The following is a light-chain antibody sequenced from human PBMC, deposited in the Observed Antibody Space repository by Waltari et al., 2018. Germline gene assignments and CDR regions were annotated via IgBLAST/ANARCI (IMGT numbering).Light chain of an antibody. J-gene: IGLJ2*01. CDR2: QDI. Sequence: SYELTQPPSVSVSPGQTATITCSGHKLGDKYTCWYQQKPGQSPLLVIYQDIERPSGIPERFSGSSSGNTATLTISGSQAMDEADYYCQAWDSSTVVFGGGIKLTVL. V-gene: IGLV3-1*01. CDR1: KLGDKY. CDR3: QAWDSSTVV.